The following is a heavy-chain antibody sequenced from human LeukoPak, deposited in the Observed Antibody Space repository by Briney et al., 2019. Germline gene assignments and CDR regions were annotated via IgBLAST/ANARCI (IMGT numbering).Heavy chain of an antibody. D-gene: IGHD5-24*01. J-gene: IGHJ4*02. CDR3: ARHGEMATADY. CDR1: GGSISSSSYY. Sequence: SETLSLTCTVSGGSISSSSYYWGWIRQPPGKGLEWIGSIYYSGSTYYNPSLKSRVTISVDTSKNQFSLKLSSVTAADTVVYYCARHGEMATADYWGQGTLVTVSS. CDR2: IYYSGST. V-gene: IGHV4-39*01.